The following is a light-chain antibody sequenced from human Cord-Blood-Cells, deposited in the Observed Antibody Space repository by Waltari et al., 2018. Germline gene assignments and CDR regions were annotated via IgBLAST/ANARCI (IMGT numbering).Light chain of an antibody. CDR2: GNS. J-gene: IGLJ3*02. V-gene: IGLV1-40*01. CDR1: RSNLGAGYA. Sequence: QSALTPPPPVSGAPGQRVTISCTRSRSNLGAGYALPRYQQLPGTAPKLLIYGNSNRPSGVPDRFSGSKSGTSASLAITGLQAEDEADYYCQSYDSSLSGSVFGGGTKLTVL. CDR3: QSYDSSLSGSV.